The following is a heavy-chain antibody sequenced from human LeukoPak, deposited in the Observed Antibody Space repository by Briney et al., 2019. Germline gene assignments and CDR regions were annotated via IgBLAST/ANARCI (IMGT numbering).Heavy chain of an antibody. CDR3: ARATRDLTYYYDSSGYYYFDY. CDR2: INHSGST. D-gene: IGHD3-22*01. CDR1: GGSFSGYY. J-gene: IGHJ4*02. V-gene: IGHV4-34*01. Sequence: PSETLSLTCAVYGGSFSGYYWSWIRQPPGKGLEWIGEINHSGSTNYNPSLKSRVTISVDTSKNQFSLKLSSVTAADTAVYYCARATRDLTYYYDSSGYYYFDYWGQGTLVTVSS.